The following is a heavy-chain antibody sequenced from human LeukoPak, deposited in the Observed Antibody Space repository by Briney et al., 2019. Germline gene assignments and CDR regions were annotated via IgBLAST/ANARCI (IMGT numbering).Heavy chain of an antibody. D-gene: IGHD6-19*01. CDR3: ARGSEQWLVRGAFDI. V-gene: IGHV1-3*01. CDR2: INAGNGNT. CDR1: GYTFTSYA. Sequence: ASVKVSCKASGYTFTSYAMHWVRQAPGQRLEWMGWINAGNGNTKYSQKLQGRVTITRDTSASTAYMELSSLRSEDTAVYYCARGSEQWLVRGAFDIWGQGTMVTVSS. J-gene: IGHJ3*02.